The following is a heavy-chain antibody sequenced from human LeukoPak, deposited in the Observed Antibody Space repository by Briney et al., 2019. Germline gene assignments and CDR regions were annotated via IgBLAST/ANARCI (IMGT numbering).Heavy chain of an antibody. CDR1: GFSFSDSV. D-gene: IGHD2-15*01. CDR3: ARELGSSGVFGFFDY. V-gene: IGHV3-64*01. CDR2: ISTNGVDT. Sequence: GGSLRLSCVASGFSFSDSVMSWVRQAPGKGLEYVSAISTNGVDTHYANSVKGRFTISRDNSKNILYLQMGSLRTEDQAVYYCARELGSSGVFGFFDYWGQGALVTVSS. J-gene: IGHJ4*02.